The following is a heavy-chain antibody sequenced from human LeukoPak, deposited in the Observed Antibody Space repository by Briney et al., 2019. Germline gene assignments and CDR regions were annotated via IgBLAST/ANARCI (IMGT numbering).Heavy chain of an antibody. J-gene: IGHJ4*02. CDR1: GGSISSSSYY. CDR3: AREGLWFGGRGDY. CDR2: IYYSGST. D-gene: IGHD3-10*01. V-gene: IGHV4-39*07. Sequence: SQTLSLTCTVSGGSISSSSYYWGWIRQPPGKGLEWIGSIYYSGSTYYNPSLKSRVTISVDTSKNQFSLKLSSVTAADTAVYYCAREGLWFGGRGDYWGQGTLVTVSS.